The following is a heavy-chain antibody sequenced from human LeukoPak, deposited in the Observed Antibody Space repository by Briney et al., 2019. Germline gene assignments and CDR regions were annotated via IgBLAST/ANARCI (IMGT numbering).Heavy chain of an antibody. CDR3: ARGASYSSSWLRAEYFQH. D-gene: IGHD6-13*01. V-gene: IGHV4-34*01. J-gene: IGHJ1*01. Sequence: PSETLSLTCAVYGGSFSGYYWSWIRQPPGKGLEWIGEINHSGSTNYNPSLKSRVTISVDTSKNQFSLKLSSVTAADTAVYYCARGASYSSSWLRAEYFQHWGQGHPGHRLL. CDR2: INHSGST. CDR1: GGSFSGYY.